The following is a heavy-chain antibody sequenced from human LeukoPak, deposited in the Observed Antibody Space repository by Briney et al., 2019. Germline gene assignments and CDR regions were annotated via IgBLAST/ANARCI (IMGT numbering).Heavy chain of an antibody. CDR2: IYYSGST. Sequence: SETLSLTCTVSGASISTGDYYWSWIRQPPGTGLEWIGYIYYSGSTHYNPSLKSRVTISVDTSKNQFSLKLSSVTVADTAVYYCARDGISYGMDVWGQGTTVTVSS. J-gene: IGHJ6*02. CDR1: GASISTGDYY. CDR3: ARDGISYGMDV. D-gene: IGHD2-15*01. V-gene: IGHV4-30-4*01.